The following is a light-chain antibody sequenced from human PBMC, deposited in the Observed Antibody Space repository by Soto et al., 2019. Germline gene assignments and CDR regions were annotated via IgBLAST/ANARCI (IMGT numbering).Light chain of an antibody. CDR1: QDIGAD. CDR3: LQHNSLPFT. CDR2: ASA. Sequence: DIQMTQSPSSLSASVGDRVTITCRASQDIGADLDWFQQKPGKAPKRLIYASAGLQSGAPARFSGSRSRTEFALTVSTPYPEDLATYCCLQHNSLPFTLGPGTKVDVK. J-gene: IGKJ3*01. V-gene: IGKV1-17*01.